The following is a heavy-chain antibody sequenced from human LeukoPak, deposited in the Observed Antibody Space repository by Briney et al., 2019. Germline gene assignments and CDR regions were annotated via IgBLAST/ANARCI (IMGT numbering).Heavy chain of an antibody. Sequence: SETLSLTCTVSGGFLSTYYWSWLRQPAGKGLEWIGRIYTTESINYNPSLSSRVTMSLDTSKNQFSLKLSSVTAADTAVYYCATYQPLPRRFDHWGQGILVTVSS. V-gene: IGHV4-4*07. CDR1: GGFLSTYY. J-gene: IGHJ4*02. CDR3: ATYQPLPRRFDH. CDR2: IYTTESI. D-gene: IGHD2-2*01.